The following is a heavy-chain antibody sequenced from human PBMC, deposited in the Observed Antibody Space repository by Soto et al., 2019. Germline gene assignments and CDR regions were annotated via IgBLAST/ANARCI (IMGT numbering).Heavy chain of an antibody. V-gene: IGHV1-69*01. J-gene: IGHJ3*02. CDR1: GGTFSSYT. CDR3: ARDGDLVTSSRPRGPCDI. D-gene: IGHD2-2*01. Sequence: QVQLVQSGAEVKKPGSSVKVSCKASGGTFSSYTVSWVRQAPGQGLEWMGGIVPLFGSTNNGEIFQGRLTITADESTTTVYMELTGLTSDDTAVYLCARDGDLVTSSRPRGPCDIWGQGTLVTVSS. CDR2: IVPLFGST.